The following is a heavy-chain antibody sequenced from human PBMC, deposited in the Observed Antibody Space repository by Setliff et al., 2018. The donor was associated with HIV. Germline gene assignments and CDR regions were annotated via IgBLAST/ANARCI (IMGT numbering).Heavy chain of an antibody. CDR2: IYYSGTT. Sequence: SETLSLTCTVSGGSINSYYWSWIRQPPGKGPEWIGYIYYSGTTNYNPSLKSRVTISVDTSNNQFSLKLSSLTAADTAVYYCARGGGPTIFGLDPWGQGTLVTVSS. V-gene: IGHV4-59*01. CDR3: ARGGGPTIFGLDP. CDR1: GGSINSYY. D-gene: IGHD3-3*01. J-gene: IGHJ5*02.